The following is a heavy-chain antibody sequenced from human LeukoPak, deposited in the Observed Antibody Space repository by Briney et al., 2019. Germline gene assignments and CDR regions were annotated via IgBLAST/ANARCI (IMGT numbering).Heavy chain of an antibody. V-gene: IGHV3-23*01. CDR2: ISDSGGNT. Sequence: GGSLRLSCAASGFTFNTYAMSWVRQTPWERLQWVSGISDSGGNTYYADSVRGRFTISRDNSKNTLYLQMNSLRAEDTAVYYCARHRSSWLIDYWGQGTLVTVSS. D-gene: IGHD6-6*01. CDR1: GFTFNTYA. J-gene: IGHJ4*02. CDR3: ARHRSSWLIDY.